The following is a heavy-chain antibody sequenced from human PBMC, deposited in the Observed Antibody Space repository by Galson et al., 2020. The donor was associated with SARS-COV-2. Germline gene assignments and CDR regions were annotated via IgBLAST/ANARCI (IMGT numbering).Heavy chain of an antibody. J-gene: IGHJ4*02. CDR3: ARGPVAGTGN. CDR2: IHTSGST. D-gene: IGHD6-19*01. V-gene: IGHV4-61*02. Sequence: SEILSLTCTVSGVSISSGSYFWSWIRQPAGKELEWIGRIHTSGSTEYNLSLKSRVTIALVTSKNQFSLKLSSVTAADTAAYYCARGPVAGTGNWCRGTLGTVAS. CDR1: GVSISSGSYF.